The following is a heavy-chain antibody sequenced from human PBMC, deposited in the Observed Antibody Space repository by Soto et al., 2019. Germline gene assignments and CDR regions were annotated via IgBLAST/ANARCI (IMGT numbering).Heavy chain of an antibody. Sequence: GXSGKVCCKASVYTFASYAMHWVRQAPGQSLEWMGWINAGNGNTKYSQKFQGRVTITRDTSASTAYMELSSLRSEDTAVYYCARAILPSHLYYYYYGMDVWGQGTTVTVSS. CDR2: INAGNGNT. D-gene: IGHD3-3*01. CDR3: ARAILPSHLYYYYYGMDV. J-gene: IGHJ6*02. CDR1: VYTFASYA. V-gene: IGHV1-3*01.